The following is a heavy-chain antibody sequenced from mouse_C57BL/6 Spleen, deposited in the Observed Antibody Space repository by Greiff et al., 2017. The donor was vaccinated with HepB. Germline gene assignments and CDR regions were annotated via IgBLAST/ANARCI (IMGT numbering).Heavy chain of an antibody. CDR1: GYTFTSYW. CDR3: ARDSSGYVN. J-gene: IGHJ2*01. D-gene: IGHD3-2*02. Sequence: QVHVKQPGAELVKPGASVKMSCKASGYTFTSYWITWVKQRPGQGLEWIGDIYPGSGSTNYNEKFKSKATLTVDTSSSTAYMQLSSLTSEDSAVYYCARDSSGYVNWGQGTTLTVSS. CDR2: IYPGSGST. V-gene: IGHV1-55*01.